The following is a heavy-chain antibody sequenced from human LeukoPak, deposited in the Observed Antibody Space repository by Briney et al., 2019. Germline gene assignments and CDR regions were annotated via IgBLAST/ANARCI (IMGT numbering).Heavy chain of an antibody. CDR1: GYTLTNYD. V-gene: IGHV1-8*01. J-gene: IGHJ4*02. Sequence: EASVKVSCKASGYTLTNYDVNWVRQATGQGFEWLGWKNPNSGDTGYAQKFQGRVSMTRIASISTAYMELSGLTSEDTAVYYCARNLPSTGDFDYWGQGTLVSVSS. D-gene: IGHD7-27*01. CDR2: KNPNSGDT. CDR3: ARNLPSTGDFDY.